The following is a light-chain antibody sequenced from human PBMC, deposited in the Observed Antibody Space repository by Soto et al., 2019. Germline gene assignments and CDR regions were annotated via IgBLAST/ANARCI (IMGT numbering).Light chain of an antibody. CDR1: QGISTY. Sequence: DIQLTQSPSFLSASVGDRVTITCRASQGISTYVAWFQQKPGKAPNLLIYVASTLHSGVPSRFSGTGSGTEFALTISSLQPEDVATYYCQQLNSYPITFGQGTKLEIK. CDR3: QQLNSYPIT. CDR2: VAS. J-gene: IGKJ2*01. V-gene: IGKV1-9*01.